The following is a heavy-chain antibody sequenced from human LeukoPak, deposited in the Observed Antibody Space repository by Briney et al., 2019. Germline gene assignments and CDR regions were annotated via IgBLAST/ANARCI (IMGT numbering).Heavy chain of an antibody. Sequence: GGSLRLSCAASGFTFSSYAMHWVRQAPGKGLEWMAVISYDGSNKYYADSVKGRFTISRDNSKNTLYLQMNSLRAEDTAVYYCARDDGVITGGGWFDPWGQGTLVTVSS. CDR1: GFTFSSYA. CDR2: ISYDGSNK. J-gene: IGHJ5*02. CDR3: ARDDGVITGGGWFDP. V-gene: IGHV3-30*01. D-gene: IGHD3-22*01.